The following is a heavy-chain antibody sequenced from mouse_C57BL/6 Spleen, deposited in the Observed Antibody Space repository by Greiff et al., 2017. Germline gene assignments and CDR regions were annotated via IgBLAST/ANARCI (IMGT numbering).Heavy chain of an antibody. V-gene: IGHV1-69*01. CDR1: GYTFTSYW. CDR3: ARPTYCGSSYHYFDY. J-gene: IGHJ2*01. Sequence: VQLQQPGAELVMPGASVKLSCKASGYTFTSYWMHWVKQRPGQGLEWIGEIDPSDSYTNYNQKFKGKSTLTVDKSSSTAYMQLSSLTSEDSAVYYCARPTYCGSSYHYFDYWGQGTTLTVSS. CDR2: IDPSDSYT. D-gene: IGHD1-1*01.